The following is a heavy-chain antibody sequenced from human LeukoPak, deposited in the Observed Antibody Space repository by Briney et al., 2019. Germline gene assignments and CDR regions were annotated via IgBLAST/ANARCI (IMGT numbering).Heavy chain of an antibody. CDR2: ISSSGSTI. CDR3: ARVPRDLPTYFDY. D-gene: IGHD5-24*01. V-gene: IGHV3-11*04. CDR1: GFTFSDYY. Sequence: PGGSLRLSCAASGFTFSDYYMSWLRQAPGKGLEWVSYISSSGSTIYYADSVKGRFTISRDNAKNSLYLQMNSLRAEDTAVYYCARVPRDLPTYFDYWGQGTLVTVSS. J-gene: IGHJ4*02.